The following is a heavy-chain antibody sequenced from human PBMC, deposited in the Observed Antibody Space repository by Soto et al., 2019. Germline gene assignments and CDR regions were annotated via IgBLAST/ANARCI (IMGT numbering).Heavy chain of an antibody. Sequence: GXSLKVSCKASAGTFSSYAISWVRQAPGQGLEWMGGIIPIFGTANYAQKFQGRVTITADESTSTAYMELSSLRSEDTAVYYCARGPLYCYDSSGYYYGSFDYWGQGTLVTVSS. CDR2: IIPIFGTA. J-gene: IGHJ4*02. CDR3: ARGPLYCYDSSGYYYGSFDY. CDR1: AGTFSSYA. V-gene: IGHV1-69*13. D-gene: IGHD3-22*01.